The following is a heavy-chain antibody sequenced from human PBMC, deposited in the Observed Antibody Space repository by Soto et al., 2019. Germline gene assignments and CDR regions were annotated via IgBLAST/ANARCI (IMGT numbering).Heavy chain of an antibody. CDR1: GFTFSSYW. D-gene: IGHD1-1*01. CDR3: TRDFQGPLDYGMDV. CDR2: VKYDGSQT. Sequence: GGSLRLSCADSGFTFSSYWMSWVRQAPGQGLEWVANVKYDGSQTYYVGSVKGRFTISRDNAKNSLYLQMNSLRAEDTAVYYCTRDFQGPLDYGMDVWGQGTTVTVSS. V-gene: IGHV3-7*01. J-gene: IGHJ6*02.